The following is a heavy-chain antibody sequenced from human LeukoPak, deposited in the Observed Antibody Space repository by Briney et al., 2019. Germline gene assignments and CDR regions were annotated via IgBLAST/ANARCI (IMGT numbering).Heavy chain of an antibody. CDR3: ARVGSSSWYGSAGEDY. V-gene: IGHV3-7*01. CDR1: GFTFSSYW. D-gene: IGHD6-13*01. Sequence: PGGSLRLSCAASGFTFSSYWMSWVRQAPGKGLEWVANIKQDGSEKYYVDSVKGRFTISRDDAKNTLYLQMNSLRAEDTAVYYCARVGSSSWYGSAGEDYWGQGTLVTVSS. CDR2: IKQDGSEK. J-gene: IGHJ4*02.